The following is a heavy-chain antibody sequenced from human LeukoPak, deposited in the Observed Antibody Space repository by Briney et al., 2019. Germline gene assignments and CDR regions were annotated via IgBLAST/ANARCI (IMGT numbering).Heavy chain of an antibody. V-gene: IGHV4-30-4*02. CDR2: IYYSGST. CDR3: ARGRDSDY. Sequence: SSETLSLTCTVSGGSISSGDYYWSWIRQPPGKGLEWIGYIYYSGSTYYNPSLKGRVTISVDTSKNQFSLKLSSVTAADTAVYYCARGRDSDYWGQGTLVTVSS. J-gene: IGHJ4*02. D-gene: IGHD3-22*01. CDR1: GGSISSGDYY.